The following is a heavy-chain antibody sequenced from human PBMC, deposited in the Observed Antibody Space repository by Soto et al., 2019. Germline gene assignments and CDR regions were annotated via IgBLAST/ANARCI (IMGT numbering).Heavy chain of an antibody. D-gene: IGHD2-2*01. CDR3: AREVPAAKHKLYYYYGMDV. J-gene: IGHJ6*02. Sequence: QVQLVQSGAEVKKPGSSVKVSCKASGGTFSSYAISWVRQAPGQGLEWMGGIIPIFGTANYAQKFQGRVTITADESTSTAYMELSSLRSEDTAVYYCAREVPAAKHKLYYYYGMDVWGQGTTVTVSS. V-gene: IGHV1-69*01. CDR1: GGTFSSYA. CDR2: IIPIFGTA.